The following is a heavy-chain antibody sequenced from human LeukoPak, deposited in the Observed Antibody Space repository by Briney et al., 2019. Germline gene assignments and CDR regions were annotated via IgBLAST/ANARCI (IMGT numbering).Heavy chain of an antibody. CDR3: AREYSGGWLDY. CDR1: GFTFSSYE. V-gene: IGHV3-48*03. Sequence: GGSLRLSCAASGFTFSSYEMNWVRQAPGKGLEWVSYISSSGSTIYYADSVKGRFTISRDNAKNSLYLQMNSLRAEDTAVYYCAREYSGGWLDYWGQGTLVTVSS. J-gene: IGHJ4*02. CDR2: ISSSGSTI. D-gene: IGHD6-19*01.